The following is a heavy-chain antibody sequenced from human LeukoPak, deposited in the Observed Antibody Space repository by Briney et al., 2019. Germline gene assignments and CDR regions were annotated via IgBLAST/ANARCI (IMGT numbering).Heavy chain of an antibody. CDR2: FYRSGST. CDR3: ARGVGTGPIDY. J-gene: IGHJ4*02. CDR1: AYSINIGYY. V-gene: IGHV4-38-2*01. D-gene: IGHD1/OR15-1a*01. Sequence: SETLSLTCAVSAYSINIGYYWGWIRQPPGKGLEWIVSFYRSGSTYYNSSLKSRVTLSVDASKNQFSLKMSSVTAADTAMYYCARGVGTGPIDYWGQGTLVTVSS.